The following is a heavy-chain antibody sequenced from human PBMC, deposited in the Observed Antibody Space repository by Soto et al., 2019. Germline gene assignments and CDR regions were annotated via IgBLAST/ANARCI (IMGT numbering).Heavy chain of an antibody. Sequence: EASVKVSCKVSVYTLTELSMHLVRQAPGKGLEWMGGFDPEDGETIYAQKFQGRVTMTEDTSTDTAYMELSSLRSEDTAVYYCATSSYYDILTGDFDYWGQGTLVTVSS. D-gene: IGHD3-9*01. CDR3: ATSSYYDILTGDFDY. J-gene: IGHJ4*02. CDR2: FDPEDGET. V-gene: IGHV1-24*01. CDR1: VYTLTELS.